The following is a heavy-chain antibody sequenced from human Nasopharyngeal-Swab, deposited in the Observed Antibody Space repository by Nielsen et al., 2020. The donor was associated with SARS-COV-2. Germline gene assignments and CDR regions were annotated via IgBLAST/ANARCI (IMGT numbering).Heavy chain of an antibody. Sequence: GESLKISCAASGFTFTSYAMHWVRQAPGKGLEWVADISYDGSSSYYADPVKGRFIISRDNSKNNLYLRMNSLRAEDTAVYYCARGNGSYYLYIWDNWGQGTLVTVSS. CDR2: ISYDGSSS. CDR1: GFTFTSYA. V-gene: IGHV3-30*04. D-gene: IGHD1-26*01. CDR3: ARGNGSYYLYIWDN. J-gene: IGHJ4*02.